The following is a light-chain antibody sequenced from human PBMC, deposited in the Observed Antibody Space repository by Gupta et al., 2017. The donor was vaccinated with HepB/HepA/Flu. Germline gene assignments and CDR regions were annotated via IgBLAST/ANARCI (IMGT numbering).Light chain of an antibody. Sequence: DIQMTQSPSTLSASVGDRVTITCRASQSSSDWLAWYQQKPGKAPKLLIYKASTLQSGVPSRFSGSGSGTEFTLTISSLQPDDFATYHCQQYNSQCSFGQGTKLEIK. CDR3: QQYNSQCS. CDR2: KAS. CDR1: QSSSDW. J-gene: IGKJ2*04. V-gene: IGKV1-5*03.